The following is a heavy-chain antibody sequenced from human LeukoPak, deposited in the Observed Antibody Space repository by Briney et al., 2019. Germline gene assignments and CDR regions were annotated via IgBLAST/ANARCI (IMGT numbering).Heavy chain of an antibody. CDR2: ISYDGSNK. D-gene: IGHD2-21*02. CDR3: AKDLAYCGGDCHTFDY. J-gene: IGHJ4*02. Sequence: GGSLRLSCAASGFTFSNYCMHWVRQTPGKGLEWVASISYDGSNKYYADSVKGRFTISRDNPKNTLYLQMNSLRGEDTAVYYCAKDLAYCGGDCHTFDYWGKGTLVTVSS. V-gene: IGHV3-30*18. CDR1: GFTFSNYC.